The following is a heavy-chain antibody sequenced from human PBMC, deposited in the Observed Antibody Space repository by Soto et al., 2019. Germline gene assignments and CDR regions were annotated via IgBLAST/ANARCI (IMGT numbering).Heavy chain of an antibody. CDR3: AGDQYSSSWHGYYYGMDV. V-gene: IGHV3-33*01. Sequence: QVQLVESGGGVVQPGRSLRLSCAASGFTFSSYGMHWVRQAPGKGLEWVAVIWYDGSNKYYADSVKGRFTISRDNSKNKLYLQMNSLRDEDTAVYYGAGDQYSSSWHGYYYGMDVWGQGTPVTVSS. CDR2: IWYDGSNK. D-gene: IGHD6-13*01. CDR1: GFTFSSYG. J-gene: IGHJ6*02.